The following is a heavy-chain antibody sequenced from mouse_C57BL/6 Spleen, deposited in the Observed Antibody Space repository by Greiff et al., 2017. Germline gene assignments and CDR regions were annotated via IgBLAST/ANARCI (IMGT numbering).Heavy chain of an antibody. CDR1: GFNIKDYY. D-gene: IGHD3-2*02. CDR3: TTSSGYVGYFDY. J-gene: IGHJ2*01. V-gene: IGHV14-1*01. Sequence: DVKLQASGAELVRPGASVKLSCTASGFNIKDYYMHWVKQRPEQGLEWIGRIDPEDGDTEYAPKFQGKATMTADTSSNTAYLQLSSLTSEDTAGYYCTTSSGYVGYFDYWGQGTTRTVSS. CDR2: IDPEDGDT.